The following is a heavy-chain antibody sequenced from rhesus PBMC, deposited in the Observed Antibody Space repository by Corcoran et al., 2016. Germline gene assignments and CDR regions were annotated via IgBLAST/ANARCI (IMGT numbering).Heavy chain of an antibody. CDR2: IYGSSTST. Sequence: QVQLQESGPGVVKPSETLSLTCAVSGGSISDSYRWSWIRQPPGMGLEWIGYIYGSSTSTNYDPSLKSRVAISKDTSKNQFSLKLSSVTAADPAVYYCARRGGGWPYFDYWGQGVLVTVSS. J-gene: IGHJ4*01. CDR1: GGSISDSYR. D-gene: IGHD6-37*01. V-gene: IGHV4S10*01. CDR3: ARRGGGWPYFDY.